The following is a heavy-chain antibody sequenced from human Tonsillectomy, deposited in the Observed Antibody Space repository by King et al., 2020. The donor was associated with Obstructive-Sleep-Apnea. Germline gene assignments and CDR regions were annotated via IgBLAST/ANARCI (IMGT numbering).Heavy chain of an antibody. Sequence: VQLVESGGGLVQPGRSLRLSCAASGFTFDDYAMHWVRQAPGKGLEWVSGISWNSGSIGYADSVKGRFTISRDNAKNSLYLQMNSLRAEDTALYYCAKDMVESGPTSGSYFDYWGQGTLVTVSS. J-gene: IGHJ4*02. CDR1: GFTFDDYA. CDR3: AKDMVESGPTSGSYFDY. CDR2: ISWNSGSI. D-gene: IGHD1-26*01. V-gene: IGHV3-9*01.